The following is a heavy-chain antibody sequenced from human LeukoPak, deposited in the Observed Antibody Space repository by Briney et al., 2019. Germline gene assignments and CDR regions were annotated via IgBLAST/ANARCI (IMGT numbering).Heavy chain of an antibody. CDR1: GFAFSNYG. D-gene: IGHD6-13*01. CDR3: AKDSIVASGTGHFDY. CDR2: ISYDGGDQ. J-gene: IGHJ4*02. Sequence: GGSLRLSCAASGFAFSNYGIHWVRQAPGKGLEWVAVISYDGGDQYYTDSVKGRFTISRDDSKNTLYLQMNTLRAEDTAVYYCAKDSIVASGTGHFDYWGQGTLVTV. V-gene: IGHV3-30*18.